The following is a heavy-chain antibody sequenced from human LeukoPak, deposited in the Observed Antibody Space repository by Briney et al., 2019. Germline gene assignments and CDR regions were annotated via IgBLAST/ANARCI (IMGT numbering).Heavy chain of an antibody. CDR3: ARVTYYDFWSGYVDIEKFDY. CDR2: IIPILGIA. V-gene: IGHV1-69*04. Sequence: GASVKVSCKASGGTFSSYAISWVRQAPGQGLEWMGRIIPILGIANYAQKFQGRVTITADKSTSTAYMELSSLRSEDTAVYYCARVTYYDFWSGYVDIEKFDYWGQGTLVTVSS. D-gene: IGHD3-3*01. J-gene: IGHJ4*02. CDR1: GGTFSSYA.